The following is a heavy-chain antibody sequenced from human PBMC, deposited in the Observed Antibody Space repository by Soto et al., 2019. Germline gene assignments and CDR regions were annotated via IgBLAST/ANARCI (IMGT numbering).Heavy chain of an antibody. J-gene: IGHJ6*02. CDR2: ISAYNGNT. Sequence: QVQLVQSGAEVKKPGASVKVSCKASGYTFTSYGISWVRQAPGQGLEWMGWISAYNGNTNYAQKLQGRVTMTTDTSTSTAYMELMSLRSDDTAVYYCARDQVDYSNPLYYYGMDVWGQGTTVTVSS. D-gene: IGHD4-4*01. CDR1: GYTFTSYG. CDR3: ARDQVDYSNPLYYYGMDV. V-gene: IGHV1-18*01.